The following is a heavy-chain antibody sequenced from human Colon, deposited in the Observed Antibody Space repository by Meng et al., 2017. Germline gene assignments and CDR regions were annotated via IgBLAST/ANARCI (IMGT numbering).Heavy chain of an antibody. V-gene: IGHV2-70*20. CDR2: IDWRDEK. J-gene: IGHJ4*02. CDR1: GFSLSTTAMG. CDR3: ARTSTGYSSGWYWFDY. D-gene: IGHD6-19*01. Sequence: SGPTLVKPTQTLTLTYSFSGFSLSTTAMGVTWVRQPPGKALEWLALIDWRDEKYYSTSLKTRLTISKDTSKNQVVLTMTNMDPVDTATYYCARTSTGYSSGWYWFDYWGQGTLVTVSS.